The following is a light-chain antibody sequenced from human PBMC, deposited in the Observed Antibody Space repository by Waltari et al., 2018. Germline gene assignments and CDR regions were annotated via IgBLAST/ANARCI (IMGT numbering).Light chain of an antibody. CDR3: QQYHSVPFT. CDR1: QSVVFNSNNKNY. Sequence: DIVMTSSPDALAVSLGARAAINCKSSQSVVFNSNNKNYIAWYQKKPGQPPKLLIYGASTRDAGVPDRFSGSGSETDFTLTISSLQPEDVAVYYCQQYHSVPFTFGGGTKVEIQ. V-gene: IGKV4-1*01. CDR2: GAS. J-gene: IGKJ4*02.